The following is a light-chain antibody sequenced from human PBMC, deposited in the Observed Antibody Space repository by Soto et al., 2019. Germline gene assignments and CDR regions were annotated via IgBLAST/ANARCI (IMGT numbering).Light chain of an antibody. CDR3: QSYDSSLSGSVI. CDR2: GNN. CDR1: SSNIGAGYD. J-gene: IGLJ2*01. Sequence: QSVLTQPPSVSGAPGQRVTISCTGSSSNIGAGYDVHWYQQLPGTAPKLLIYGNNNRPSGVPDRFSGSKSGTSASLAITGLQAEDEADYYCQSYDSSLSGSVIFGGGTMVTVL. V-gene: IGLV1-40*01.